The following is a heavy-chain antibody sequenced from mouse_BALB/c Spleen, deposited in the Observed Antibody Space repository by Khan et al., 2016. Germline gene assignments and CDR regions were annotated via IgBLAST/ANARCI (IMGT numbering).Heavy chain of an antibody. CDR2: ISYSGST. Sequence: EVQLQESGPGLVKPSQSLSLTCTVTGYSITSGYGWNWIRQFPGNKLEWMGYISYSGSTNYNPSLKSRISIPRDTSKHQFFLQLNSVTTEDTATYYCARTARIKYWGQGTTLTVSS. CDR1: GYSITSGYG. J-gene: IGHJ2*01. D-gene: IGHD1-2*01. CDR3: ARTARIKY. V-gene: IGHV3-2*02.